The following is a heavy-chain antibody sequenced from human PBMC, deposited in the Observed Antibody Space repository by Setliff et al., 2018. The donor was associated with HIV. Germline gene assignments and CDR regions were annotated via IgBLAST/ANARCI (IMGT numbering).Heavy chain of an antibody. CDR1: GYTFATYG. V-gene: IGHV1-18*01. D-gene: IGHD3-22*01. CDR2: ISAFNGPT. CDR3: ARCYYDSSGPTDAFDI. Sequence: ASVKVSCKASGYTFATYGISWLRQAPGQGLEWMGWISAFNGPTNYAQKFQGRLTMTRDTSRSTVYMELSSLRSEDTAVYYCARCYYDSSGPTDAFDIWGQGTVVTVSS. J-gene: IGHJ3*02.